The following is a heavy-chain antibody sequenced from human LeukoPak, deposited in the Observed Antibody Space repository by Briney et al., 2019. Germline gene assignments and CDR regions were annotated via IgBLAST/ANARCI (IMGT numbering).Heavy chain of an antibody. CDR2: IYHSGST. CDR1: GYSISSGYY. CDR3: ARETKQLEKTA. J-gene: IGHJ5*02. D-gene: IGHD1-1*01. Sequence: SETLSLTCAVSGYSISSGYYWGWIRQPPGKGLEWIGSIYHSGSTYYNPSLKSRVTISVDTSKNQFSLKLSSVTAADTAVYYCARETKQLEKTAWGQGTLVTVSS. V-gene: IGHV4-38-2*02.